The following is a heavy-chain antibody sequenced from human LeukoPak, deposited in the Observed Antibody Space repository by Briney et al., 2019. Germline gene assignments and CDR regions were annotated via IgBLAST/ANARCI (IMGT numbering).Heavy chain of an antibody. CDR2: ISWNSGST. CDR1: GFTFDDYA. J-gene: IGHJ4*02. D-gene: IGHD5-24*01. CDR3: AKDSGFDGYNYFDY. V-gene: IGHV3-9*01. Sequence: GGSLRLSCAASGFTFDDYAMHWVRQAPGKGLEWVSGISWNSGSTGYADPVKGRFTISRDNAKNSLYLQMNSLRAEDTALYYCAKDSGFDGYNYFDYWGQGTLVTVSS.